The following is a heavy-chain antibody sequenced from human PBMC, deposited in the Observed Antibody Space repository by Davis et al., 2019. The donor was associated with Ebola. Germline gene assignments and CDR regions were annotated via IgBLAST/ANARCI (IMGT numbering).Heavy chain of an antibody. V-gene: IGHV3-21*04. Sequence: GGSLRLSCAASGFTFSSYSMNWVRQAPGKGLEWVSSISSSSSYIYYADSVKGRFTISRHNSKNTLYLQMNSLRAEDTAVYYCARDYGDYYYGMDVWGQGTTVTVSS. CDR1: GFTFSSYS. D-gene: IGHD4-17*01. J-gene: IGHJ6*02. CDR3: ARDYGDYYYGMDV. CDR2: ISSSSSYI.